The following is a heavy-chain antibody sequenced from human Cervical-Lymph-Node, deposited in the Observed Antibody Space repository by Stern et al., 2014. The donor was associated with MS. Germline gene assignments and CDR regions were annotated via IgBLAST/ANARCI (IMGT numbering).Heavy chain of an antibody. J-gene: IGHJ6*02. V-gene: IGHV1-46*03. CDR1: GYTFTNLY. Sequence: QVQLVQSGAGVKKPGASVKVSCKATGYTFTNLYMHWVRQAPGQGLEWMGMINPSGDSTSHAQKFQGRVTMTRDTSTSTVYMELGSLRSEDTAVYYCATSGIAAAAGMDVWGQGTTVTVSS. CDR3: ATSGIAAAAGMDV. CDR2: INPSGDST. D-gene: IGHD6-13*01.